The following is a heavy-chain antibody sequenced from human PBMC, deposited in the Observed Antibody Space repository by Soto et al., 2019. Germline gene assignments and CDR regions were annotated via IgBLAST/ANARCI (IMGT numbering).Heavy chain of an antibody. CDR2: ISSSSSYI. D-gene: IGHD3-10*01. V-gene: IGHV3-21*01. CDR1: GFTFSSYS. CDR3: AKDKIRGFGELLLPNNWFDP. J-gene: IGHJ5*02. Sequence: PGESLKISCAASGFTFSSYSMNWVRQAPGKGLEWVSSISSSSSYIYYADSVKGRFTISRDNAKNSLYLQMNSLRAEDTAVYYCAKDKIRGFGELLLPNNWFDPWGQGTLVTVSS.